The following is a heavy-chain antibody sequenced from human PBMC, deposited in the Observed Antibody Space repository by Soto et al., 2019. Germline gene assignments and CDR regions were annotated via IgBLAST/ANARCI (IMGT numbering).Heavy chain of an antibody. CDR2: INPSGST. CDR3: ARDKITGLFDS. Sequence: PSETLSLTCALYGGSFSGYYWSWIRQTPGKRLEWIGDINPSGSTNHNPSLKSRATISVDTSKNQFSLKLTSVTAADTAVYYCARDKITGLFDSWGRGTLVTVSS. D-gene: IGHD2-8*02. J-gene: IGHJ4*02. CDR1: GGSFSGYY. V-gene: IGHV4-34*04.